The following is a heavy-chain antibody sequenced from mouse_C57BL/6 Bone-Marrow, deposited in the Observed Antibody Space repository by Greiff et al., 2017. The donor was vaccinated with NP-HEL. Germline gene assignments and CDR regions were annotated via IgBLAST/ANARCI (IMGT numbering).Heavy chain of an antibody. J-gene: IGHJ2*01. Sequence: DVQLQESGAELVRPGASVKLSCTASGFNIKDDYMHWVKQRPEQGLEWIGWIDPENGDTEYASKFQGKATITADTSSNTAYLQLSSLTSEDTAVYYCTTFWLRRRGYYFDYWGQGTTLTVSS. V-gene: IGHV14-4*01. CDR1: GFNIKDDY. CDR2: IDPENGDT. CDR3: TTFWLRRRGYYFDY. D-gene: IGHD2-2*01.